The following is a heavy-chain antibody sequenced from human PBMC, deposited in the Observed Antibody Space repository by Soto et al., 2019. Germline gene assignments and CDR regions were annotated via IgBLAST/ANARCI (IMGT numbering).Heavy chain of an antibody. CDR3: AKYVGFERRWTPFDY. CDR2: ICGSGGST. CDR1: GFTFSSYA. V-gene: IGHV3-23*01. D-gene: IGHD3-10*02. Sequence: EVQLLESGGGLVQPGGSLRLSCAASGFTFSSYAMSWVRQAPGKGLEWVSAICGSGGSTYYTDSVKGRFTISRDNSKNTLYLQMNSLRAEDTAVYYCAKYVGFERRWTPFDYWGQGTLVTVSS. J-gene: IGHJ4*02.